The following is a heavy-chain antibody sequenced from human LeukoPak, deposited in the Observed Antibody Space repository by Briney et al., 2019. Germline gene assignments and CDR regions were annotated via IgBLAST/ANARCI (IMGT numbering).Heavy chain of an antibody. D-gene: IGHD3-22*01. CDR2: IIPIFGTA. CDR3: ARVPFDSSGTYFDY. J-gene: IGHJ4*02. V-gene: IGHV1-69*13. Sequence: SVKVSCTASGGTFSSYAISWVRQAPGQGLEWMGGIIPIFGTANYAQKFQGRVTITADESTSTAYMELSSLRSEDTAVYYCARVPFDSSGTYFDYWGQGTLVTVSS. CDR1: GGTFSSYA.